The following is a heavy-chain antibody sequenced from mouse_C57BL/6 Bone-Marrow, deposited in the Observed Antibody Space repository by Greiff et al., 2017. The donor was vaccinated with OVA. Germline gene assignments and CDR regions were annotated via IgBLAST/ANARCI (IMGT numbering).Heavy chain of an antibody. CDR2: ISYDGSN. CDR3: ARERVWYPYAMDD. Sequence: ESGPGLVKPSQSLSLTCSVTGYSITSGYYWNWIRQFPGNKLEWMGYISYDGSNNYNPSLKNRISITRDTSKNQFFLKLNSVTTEDTATYYCARERVWYPYAMDDWGQGTSVTVSS. CDR1: GYSITSGYY. V-gene: IGHV3-6*01. J-gene: IGHJ4*01. D-gene: IGHD2-10*02.